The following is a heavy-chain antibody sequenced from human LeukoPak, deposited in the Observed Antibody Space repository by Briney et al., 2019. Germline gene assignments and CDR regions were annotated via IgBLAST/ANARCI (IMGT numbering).Heavy chain of an antibody. CDR3: ARDLPTYGASWFDP. V-gene: IGHV4-31*03. J-gene: IGHJ5*02. CDR1: GGSISGGFH. CDR2: IYYSGST. Sequence: SETLSLTCTVSGGSISGGFHWTWIRQHPGKGLEWIGYIYYSGSTDYNPSLKSRVTISVDTSKNQFSLKLSSVTAADTAVYYCARDLPTYGASWFDPWGQGTLVTVSS. D-gene: IGHD4-17*01.